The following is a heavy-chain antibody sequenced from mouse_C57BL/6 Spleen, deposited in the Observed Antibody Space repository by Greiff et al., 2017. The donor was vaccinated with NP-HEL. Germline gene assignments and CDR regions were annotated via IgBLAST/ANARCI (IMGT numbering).Heavy chain of an antibody. V-gene: IGHV1-64*01. CDR3: ARGKGDYHDY. D-gene: IGHD2-4*01. J-gene: IGHJ2*01. Sequence: QVQLQQSGAELVKPGASVKLSCKASGYTFTSYWMHWVKQRPGQGLEWIGMIHPNSGSTNYNEKFKSKATLAVDKSSSTAYMQLSSLTSEDTAIYYCARGKGDYHDYWGQGTTLTVSS. CDR1: GYTFTSYW. CDR2: IHPNSGST.